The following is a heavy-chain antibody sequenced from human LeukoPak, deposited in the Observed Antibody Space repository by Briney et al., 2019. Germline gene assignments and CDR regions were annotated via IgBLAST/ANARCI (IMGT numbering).Heavy chain of an antibody. D-gene: IGHD1-26*01. CDR3: ARPREEGATDAFDI. CDR1: GYSFTIYW. J-gene: IGHJ3*02. Sequence: GESLKISCKASGYSFTIYWMAWVRQMPGKGLEWMGIIHLGDSDTRYSPSFQGQVTISADKSISTAYLQWSSLKASDNAIYYCARPREEGATDAFDIWGQGTMVTVSS. CDR2: IHLGDSDT. V-gene: IGHV5-51*01.